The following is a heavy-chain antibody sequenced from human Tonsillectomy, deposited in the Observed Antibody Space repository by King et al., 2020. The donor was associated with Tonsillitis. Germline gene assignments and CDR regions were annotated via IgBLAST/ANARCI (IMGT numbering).Heavy chain of an antibody. CDR3: ARILDYGSSCYYYEFDY. D-gene: IGHD3-22*01. CDR1: GFTFSSYS. V-gene: IGHV3-48*02. CDR2: ISSSSSTI. Sequence: VQLVESGGGLVQPGGSLRLSCAASGFTFSSYSMNWVRQDPGKELEWDSYISSSSSTIYYADSVKGRFTISRDNAKNSLYLQMNSLRDEDTAVYYCARILDYGSSCYYYEFDYCGQGTLVTVSS. J-gene: IGHJ4*02.